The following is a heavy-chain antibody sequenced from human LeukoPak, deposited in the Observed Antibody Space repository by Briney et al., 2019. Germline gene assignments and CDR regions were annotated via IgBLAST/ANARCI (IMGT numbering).Heavy chain of an antibody. Sequence: PSETLSLTCTVSGGSISSYYWSWIRQPPGKGLEWIGDIYYSGSTNYNPSLKSRVTISVDTSKNQFSLKLSSVTAADTAVYYCARGGSGISNAFDIWGQGTMVTVSS. D-gene: IGHD3-10*01. CDR2: IYYSGST. V-gene: IGHV4-59*01. CDR3: ARGGSGISNAFDI. CDR1: GGSISSYY. J-gene: IGHJ3*02.